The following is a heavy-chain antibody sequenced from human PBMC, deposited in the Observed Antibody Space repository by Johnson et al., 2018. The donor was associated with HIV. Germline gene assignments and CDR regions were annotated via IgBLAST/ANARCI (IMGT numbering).Heavy chain of an antibody. CDR2: ISYDGSNK. D-gene: IGHD4-23*01. V-gene: IGHV3-30*03. CDR1: GFTFSSYW. J-gene: IGHJ3*02. CDR3: ARATVESAFDI. Sequence: QVQLVESGGGVVQPGRSLRLSCAASGFTFSSYWMSWVRQAPGKGLEWVAVISYDGSNKYYADSVKGRFTISRDNSKNTLYLQMNSLRAEDTAVYYCARATVESAFDIWGQWTMVTVSS.